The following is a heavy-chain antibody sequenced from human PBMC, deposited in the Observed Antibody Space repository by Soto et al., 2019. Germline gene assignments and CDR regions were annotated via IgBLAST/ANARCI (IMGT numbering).Heavy chain of an antibody. J-gene: IGHJ3*02. V-gene: IGHV4-59*01. CDR2: MYFNEST. CDR3: ARDHKEDFEI. CDR1: GGSISSYF. Sequence: QVLLQESGPGLVKPSETLALTCTVSGGSISSYFLNWIRQAPGKGLEWIGYMYFNESTNYNPSLKSRVMMSLDTSKSLFSLKLNSVTAEDTAIYYCARDHKEDFEIWGQGTLVIVSS.